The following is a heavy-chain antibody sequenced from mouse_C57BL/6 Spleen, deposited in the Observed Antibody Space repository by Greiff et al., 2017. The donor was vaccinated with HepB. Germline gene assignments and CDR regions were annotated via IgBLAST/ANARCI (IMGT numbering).Heavy chain of an antibody. CDR1: GYTFTDYY. J-gene: IGHJ4*01. V-gene: IGHV1-26*01. CDR3: ARWYYYGGYAMDY. D-gene: IGHD1-1*01. CDR2: INPNNGGT. Sequence: EVQLQQSGPELVKPGASVKISCKASGYTFTDYYMNWVKQSHGKSLEWIGDINPNNGGTSYNQKFKGKATLTVDKSSSTAYMELRSLTSEDSAVYYCARWYYYGGYAMDYWGQGTSVTVSS.